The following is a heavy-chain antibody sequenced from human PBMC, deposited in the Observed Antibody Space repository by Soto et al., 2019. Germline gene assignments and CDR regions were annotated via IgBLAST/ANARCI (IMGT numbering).Heavy chain of an antibody. Sequence: ASVKVSCKVSRYTLTELSMHWARQAPGKGLEWMGGFDPEDGETIYAQKFQGRVTMTEDTSTDTAYMELSSLRSEDTAVYYCATLGYGYAQTFGAFDIWGQGTMVTVSS. CDR3: ATLGYGYAQTFGAFDI. V-gene: IGHV1-24*01. CDR2: FDPEDGET. D-gene: IGHD5-12*01. CDR1: RYTLTELS. J-gene: IGHJ3*02.